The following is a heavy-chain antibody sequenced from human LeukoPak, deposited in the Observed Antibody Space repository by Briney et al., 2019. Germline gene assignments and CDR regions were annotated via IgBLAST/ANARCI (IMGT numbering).Heavy chain of an antibody. D-gene: IGHD3-10*01. Sequence: SETLSLTCTVSGGSISSITYYWGWIRQPPGKGLEWVGHMYYRGNTFYNPSLKSRVTISVDTSKNQFSLKLTSMTAADTAVYYCARGFRGPNFDYWGQGTLVTVSS. CDR1: GGSISSITYY. J-gene: IGHJ4*02. CDR3: ARGFRGPNFDY. V-gene: IGHV4-39*07. CDR2: MYYRGNT.